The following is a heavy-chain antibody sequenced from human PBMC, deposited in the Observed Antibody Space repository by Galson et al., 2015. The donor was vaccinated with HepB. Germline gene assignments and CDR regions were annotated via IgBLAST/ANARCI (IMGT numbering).Heavy chain of an antibody. CDR2: IWYDGSNK. V-gene: IGHV3-33*01. Sequence: SLRLSCAASGFTFSSYGMHWVRQAPGKGLEWVAVIWYDGSNKYYADSVKGRFTISRDNSKNTLYLQMNSLRAEDTAVYYCARERITIFGVVTRLPVYYFDYWGQGTLVTVSS. CDR3: ARERITIFGVVTRLPVYYFDY. J-gene: IGHJ4*02. CDR1: GFTFSSYG. D-gene: IGHD3-3*01.